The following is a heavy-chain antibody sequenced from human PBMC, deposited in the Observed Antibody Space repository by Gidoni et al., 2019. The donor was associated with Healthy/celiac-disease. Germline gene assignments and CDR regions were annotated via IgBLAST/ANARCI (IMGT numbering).Heavy chain of an antibody. D-gene: IGHD2-2*01. CDR1: AITLRSNS. Sequence: VRLVDCGGGLGKRGWSLGLSVAASAITLRSNSMNWFRQAPGKGLEVVSSISSSSSYIFYSDSGKGRFTISRDNAKTSLYLQMISLRAEDTAVYYCARAPYCSSTPMCYYYYMDVWGKGTTVTVS. V-gene: IGHV3-21*01. CDR3: ARAPYCSSTPMCYYYYMDV. J-gene: IGHJ6*03. CDR2: ISSSSSYI.